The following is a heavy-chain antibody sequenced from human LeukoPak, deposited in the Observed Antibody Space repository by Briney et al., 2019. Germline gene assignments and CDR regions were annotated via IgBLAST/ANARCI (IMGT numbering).Heavy chain of an antibody. J-gene: IGHJ4*02. CDR2: INPNSGGT. CDR1: GYTFTGYY. CDR3: ARSRTTIAVAGTALGDY. Sequence: ASVKVSCKASGYTFTGYYMHWVRQAPGQGLEWMGWINPNSGGTNYAQKFQGRVTMTKDTSISTAYMELSRLRSDDTAVYYCARSRTTIAVAGTALGDYWGQGTLVTVSS. D-gene: IGHD6-19*01. V-gene: IGHV1-2*02.